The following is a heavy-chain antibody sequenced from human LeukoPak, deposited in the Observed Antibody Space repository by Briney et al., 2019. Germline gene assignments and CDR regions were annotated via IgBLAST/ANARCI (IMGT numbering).Heavy chain of an antibody. J-gene: IGHJ3*02. CDR2: MSSSGNSK. Sequence: GGSLRLSCAASGFTLSSYEMNWVRQAPGKGLEWVSYMSSSGNSKHYADSVKGRFTISRDNAKNSLYLQMNSLRVEDTAVYYCVRVGTSFDIWGQGTMVTVSS. V-gene: IGHV3-48*03. D-gene: IGHD7-27*01. CDR1: GFTLSSYE. CDR3: VRVGTSFDI.